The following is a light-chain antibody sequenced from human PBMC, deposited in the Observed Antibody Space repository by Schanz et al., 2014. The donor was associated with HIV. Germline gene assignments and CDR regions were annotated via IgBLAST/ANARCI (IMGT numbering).Light chain of an antibody. Sequence: PGERVTLSCRASQSVSSSYLTWYQQKPGQAPRLLIYGASNRAAGIPDRFSGGESGTDFTLTISRVEPEDYAVYFCQQYGSPPWTFGQGTKVEVK. CDR1: QSVSSSY. V-gene: IGKV3-20*01. CDR2: GAS. CDR3: QQYGSPPWT. J-gene: IGKJ1*01.